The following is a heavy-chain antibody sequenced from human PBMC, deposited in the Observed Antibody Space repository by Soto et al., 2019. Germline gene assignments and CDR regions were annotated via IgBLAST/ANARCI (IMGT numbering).Heavy chain of an antibody. D-gene: IGHD3-10*01. V-gene: IGHV4-59*08. J-gene: IGHJ6*02. CDR3: ARQGFGPLHGLVDV. CDR2: VHHSWGS. CDR1: GGSISSYY. Sequence: QVQLQESGPGLVKPSETLSLSCTVSGGSISSYYWSWFRQSPGKRMEWIGYVHHSWGSSYNPSLPSRVAISLDTSKIQFSLKVTSVTATDTAGYYCARQGFGPLHGLVDVWGQGTTVTVSS.